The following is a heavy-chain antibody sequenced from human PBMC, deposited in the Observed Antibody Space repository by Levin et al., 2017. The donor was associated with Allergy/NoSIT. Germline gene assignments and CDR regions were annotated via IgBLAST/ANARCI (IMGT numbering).Heavy chain of an antibody. CDR1: GYTLTELS. D-gene: IGHD1-26*01. V-gene: IGHV1-24*01. CDR2: FDPEDGET. CDR3: ATIELRVGANTLEPPNWFDP. Sequence: GESLKISCKVSGYTLTELSMHWVRQAPGKGLEWMGGFDPEDGETIYAQKFQGRVTMTEDTSTDTAYMELSSLRSEDTAVYYCATIELRVGANTLEPPNWFDPWGQGTLVTVSS. J-gene: IGHJ5*02.